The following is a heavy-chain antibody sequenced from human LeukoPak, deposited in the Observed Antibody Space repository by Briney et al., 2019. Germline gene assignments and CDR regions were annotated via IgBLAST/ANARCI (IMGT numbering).Heavy chain of an antibody. CDR3: ARVPLGGGYYDSSGYYSFDY. V-gene: IGHV4-38-2*02. CDR1: GYSISSGYY. J-gene: IGHJ4*02. D-gene: IGHD3-22*01. CDR2: IYHSGST. Sequence: SETLSLTCTVSGYSISSGYYWGWIRQPPGKGLEWIGSIYHSGSTYYNPSLKSRVTISVDTSKNQFSLKLSSVTAADTAVYYCARVPLGGGYYDSSGYYSFDYWGQGTLVTVSS.